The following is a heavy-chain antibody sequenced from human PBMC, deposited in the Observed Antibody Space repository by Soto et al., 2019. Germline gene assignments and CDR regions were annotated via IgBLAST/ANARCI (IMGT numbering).Heavy chain of an antibody. CDR2: ISTWSSYS. Sequence: EVQLVESGGGLVKPGGSLRLSCTASGFTFSSYNMNWVRQAPGKGLEWVSYISTWSSYSFYADSVKGRFTISRDNSENSLYLQLDSLRDEDTAVYYCARARHDYGALDYWGQGALVTVSS. CDR1: GFTFSSYN. V-gene: IGHV3-21*02. J-gene: IGHJ4*02. D-gene: IGHD4-17*01. CDR3: ARARHDYGALDY.